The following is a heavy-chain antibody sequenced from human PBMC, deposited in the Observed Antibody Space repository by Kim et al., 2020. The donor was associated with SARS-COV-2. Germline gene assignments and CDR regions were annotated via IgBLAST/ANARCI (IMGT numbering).Heavy chain of an antibody. CDR3: ARVPIVGATDY. J-gene: IGHJ4*02. Sequence: TNYNPSLKSRVTISVDTSKNQFSLKLSSVTAADTAVYYCARVPIVGATDYWGQGTLVTVSS. V-gene: IGHV4-59*01. D-gene: IGHD1-26*01. CDR2: T.